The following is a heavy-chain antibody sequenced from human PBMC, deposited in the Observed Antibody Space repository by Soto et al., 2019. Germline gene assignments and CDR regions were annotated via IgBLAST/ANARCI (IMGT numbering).Heavy chain of an antibody. Sequence: QVQLVESGGGVVQPGRSLRLSCAASGFTFSSYAMHWVRQAPGKGLEWVAVISYDGSNKYYADSVKGRFTISRDNSKNTLYLQMNSLRAEDTAVYYCARDQSTAMANYYYYGMDVWGQGTTVTVSS. CDR2: ISYDGSNK. V-gene: IGHV3-30-3*01. CDR3: ARDQSTAMANYYYYGMDV. D-gene: IGHD5-18*01. J-gene: IGHJ6*02. CDR1: GFTFSSYA.